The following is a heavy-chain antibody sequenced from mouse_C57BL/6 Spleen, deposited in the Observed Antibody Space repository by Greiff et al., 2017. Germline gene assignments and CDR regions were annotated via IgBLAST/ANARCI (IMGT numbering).Heavy chain of an antibody. J-gene: IGHJ1*03. D-gene: IGHD1-1*01. CDR3: AREEEVEVSFGGLWYFDV. Sequence: EVQLQESGPGLVKPSQSLSLTCSVTGYSITSCYYWNWIRQFPGNKLEWMGYIRYDGSNNYNPSLKNRISITLDTSKNQFFLKLNSVTTEDTATYYCAREEEVEVSFGGLWYFDVWGTGTTVTVSS. CDR1: GYSITSCYY. CDR2: IRYDGSN. V-gene: IGHV3-6*01.